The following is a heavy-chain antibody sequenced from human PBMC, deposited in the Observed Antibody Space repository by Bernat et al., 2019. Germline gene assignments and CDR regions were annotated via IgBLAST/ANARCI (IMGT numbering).Heavy chain of an antibody. J-gene: IGHJ4*02. V-gene: IGHV3-15*01. Sequence: EVQLVESGGGLVKPGGSLRLSCAASGFTFNNAWMNWVRQAPGKGLEWVGRIKSKIDGGTTDYAAPVKGRITISRDDSKNTVYLQMNSLKTEDTAVYYCATQGYCNGVSCSGFDYWGQGTLVTVSS. CDR3: ATQGYCNGVSCSGFDY. CDR2: IKSKIDGGTT. D-gene: IGHD2-15*01. CDR1: GFTFNNAW.